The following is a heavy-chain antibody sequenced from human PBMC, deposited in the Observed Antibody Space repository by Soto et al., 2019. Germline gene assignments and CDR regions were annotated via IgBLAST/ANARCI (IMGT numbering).Heavy chain of an antibody. CDR2: INHSGST. V-gene: IGHV4-34*01. CDR3: ARSIMITFGGVIPHDY. Sequence: PSETLSLTCAVYGGSFSGYYWSWIRQPPGKGLEWIGEINHSGSTNYNPSLKSRVTISVDTSKNQFSLKLSSVTAADTAVYYCARSIMITFGGVIPHDYWGQGTLVTVS. J-gene: IGHJ4*02. D-gene: IGHD3-16*02. CDR1: GGSFSGYY.